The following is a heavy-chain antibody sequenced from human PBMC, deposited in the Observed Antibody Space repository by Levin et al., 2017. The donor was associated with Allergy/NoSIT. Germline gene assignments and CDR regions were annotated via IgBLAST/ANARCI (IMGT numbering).Heavy chain of an antibody. J-gene: IGHJ4*02. CDR2: ISYDGSNK. V-gene: IGHV3-30*04. CDR1: GFTFSSYA. CDR3: AREGDYYGSGSPYFDY. Sequence: GGSLRLSCAASGFTFSSYAMHWVRQAPGKGLEWVAVISYDGSNKYYADSVKGRFTISRDNSKNTLYLQMNSLRAEDTAVYYCAREGDYYGSGSPYFDYWGQGTLVTVSS. D-gene: IGHD3-10*01.